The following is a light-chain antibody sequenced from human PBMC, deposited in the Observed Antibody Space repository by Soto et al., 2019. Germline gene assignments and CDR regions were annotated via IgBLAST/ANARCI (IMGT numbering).Light chain of an antibody. CDR1: QSISSY. J-gene: IGKJ3*01. CDR3: QHIYSTLFT. CDR2: AAS. V-gene: IGKV1-39*01. Sequence: DIQMTQSPSSLSASVGDRVTITCRASQSISSYLNWYQQKPGKAPKLLIYAASSLQSGVPSRFRGSGSGTDSTLTISSLQHEDFDTYYCQHIYSTLFTSGPGTKVDIK.